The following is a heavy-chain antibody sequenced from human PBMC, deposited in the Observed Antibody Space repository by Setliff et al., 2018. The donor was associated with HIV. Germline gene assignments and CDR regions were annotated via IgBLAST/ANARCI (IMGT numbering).Heavy chain of an antibody. J-gene: IGHJ4*02. V-gene: IGHV4-39*07. CDR1: GGSISSSSYY. CDR3: ARKGYCSSTSCPTPFDY. Sequence: PSETLSLTCTVSGGSISSSSYYWGWIRQPPGKGLEWIGSIYYSGSTYYNPSLKSRVTISVDTSKNQFSLNLSSVTAADTAVYYCARKGYCSSTSCPTPFDYWGQGTLVTSPQ. CDR2: IYYSGST. D-gene: IGHD2-2*01.